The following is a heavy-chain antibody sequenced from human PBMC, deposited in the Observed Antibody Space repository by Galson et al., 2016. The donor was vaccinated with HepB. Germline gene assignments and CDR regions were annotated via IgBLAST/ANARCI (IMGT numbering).Heavy chain of an antibody. V-gene: IGHV3-23*01. CDR1: GFTFHTSA. CDR3: AKGGGFGRGGI. J-gene: IGHJ4*02. CDR2: IANVGSPT. D-gene: IGHD6-25*01. Sequence: SLRLSCAASGFTFHTSAMSWVRQAPGKGLEWVSSIANVGSPTYYADAVKSRFTISRDNSQNTVYLQMNSLRADDTALYYCAKGGGFGRGGIWGPGVLVTVSS.